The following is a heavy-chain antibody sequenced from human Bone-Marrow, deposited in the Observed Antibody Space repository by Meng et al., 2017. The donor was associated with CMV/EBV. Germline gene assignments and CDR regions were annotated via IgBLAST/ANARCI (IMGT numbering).Heavy chain of an antibody. D-gene: IGHD6-13*01. J-gene: IGHJ4*02. V-gene: IGHV3-21*01. CDR1: GFTFSSYG. CDR3: ARDGDSSSWSDDFDY. CDR2: ISSSSSYI. Sequence: GESLKISCAASGFTFSSYGMNWVRQAPGKGLEWVSSISSSSSYIFYADSVKGRFTISRDNAKNSLYLQMNTLRAEDTAVYYCARDGDSSSWSDDFDYWGQGTRVTVSS.